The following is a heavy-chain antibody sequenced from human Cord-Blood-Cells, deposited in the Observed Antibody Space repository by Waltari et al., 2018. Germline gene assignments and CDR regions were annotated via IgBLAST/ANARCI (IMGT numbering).Heavy chain of an antibody. CDR2: IYYSGRT. CDR1: GGSISSSSYY. J-gene: IGHJ1*01. V-gene: IGHV4-39*07. D-gene: IGHD6-19*01. Sequence: QLQLQESGPGLVKPSETLSLTCTVSGGSISSSSYYWGWIRQPPGKGLEWIGSIYYSGRTHYTPALKSRVTISVDTSKNQFSLKRSSVTAADTAVYYCARDDSSGWYKAEYFQHWGQGTLVTVSS. CDR3: ARDDSSGWYKAEYFQH.